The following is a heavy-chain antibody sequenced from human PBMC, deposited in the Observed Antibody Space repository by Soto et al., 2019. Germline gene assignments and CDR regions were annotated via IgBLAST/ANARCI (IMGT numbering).Heavy chain of an antibody. V-gene: IGHV3-20*04. J-gene: IGHJ4*02. D-gene: IGHD1-26*01. CDR2: VNWNGGST. CDR1: GFTFDDYG. Sequence: ELQLVESGGGVLRPGGSLRLSCAASGFTFDDYGMSWARQAPGKGLEWVSGVNWNGGSTGYADSVKGRFTISRDNAKNSLYLQMNSLRAEDKAFYYCVRGASLNFDYWGQGTMVTVSS. CDR3: VRGASLNFDY.